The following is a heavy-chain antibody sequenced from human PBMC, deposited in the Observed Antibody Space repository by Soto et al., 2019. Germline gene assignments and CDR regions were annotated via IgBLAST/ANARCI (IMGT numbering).Heavy chain of an antibody. V-gene: IGHV3-23*01. J-gene: IGHJ6*02. Sequence: EVQLLESGGGLVQPGGSLRLSCAASGFTFSSYAMSWVRQAPGKGLEWVSAISGSGGSTYYADSVKGRFTISRDNSKNTXYRQMTSLRAEDTAVYYCAKDVSHGSSPPYYYGMDVWGQGTTVTVSS. D-gene: IGHD6-6*01. CDR3: AKDVSHGSSPPYYYGMDV. CDR1: GFTFSSYA. CDR2: ISGSGGST.